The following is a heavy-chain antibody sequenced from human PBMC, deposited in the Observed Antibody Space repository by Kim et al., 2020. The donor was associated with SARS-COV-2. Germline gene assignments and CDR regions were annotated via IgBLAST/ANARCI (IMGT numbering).Heavy chain of an antibody. J-gene: IGHJ4*01. CDR3: SRAPDIAVSCTFYY. CDR2: ISYDGSNI. Sequence: GGSLRLSCAASGFTFSSYGMHWVRQAPGKGLEWVAVISYDGSNIYYADSVKGRFTISRDNSKNTLYLQMNSLCAEDTAVYYCSRAPDIAVSCTFYYWG. CDR1: GFTFSSYG. V-gene: IGHV3-33*05. D-gene: IGHD6-19*01.